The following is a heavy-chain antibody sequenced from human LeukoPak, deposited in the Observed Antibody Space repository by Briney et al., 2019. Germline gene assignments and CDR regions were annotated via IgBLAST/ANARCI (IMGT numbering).Heavy chain of an antibody. CDR2: IIPIFGTA. Sequence: SVKVSCKASGGTFSSYAISWVRQAPGRGLEWMGGIIPIFGTANYAQKFQGRVTITTDESTSTAYMELSSLRSEDTAVYYCARGARRSYCSSTSCYTGTGAWFDPWGQGTLVTVSS. V-gene: IGHV1-69*05. CDR3: ARGARRSYCSSTSCYTGTGAWFDP. J-gene: IGHJ5*02. D-gene: IGHD2-2*02. CDR1: GGTFSSYA.